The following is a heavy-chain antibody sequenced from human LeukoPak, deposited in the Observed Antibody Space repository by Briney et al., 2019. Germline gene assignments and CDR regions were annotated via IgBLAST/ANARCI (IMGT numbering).Heavy chain of an antibody. CDR2: IYYSGST. CDR3: AREGVDSGGEYQLLGAAPFDI. D-gene: IGHD2-2*01. CDR1: GGSISSGGYY. Sequence: SETLSLTCTVSGGSISSGGYYWSWIRQHPGKGLEWIGYIYYSGSTYYNPSLKSRVTISVDTSKNQFSLKLSSVTAADTAVYYCAREGVDSGGEYQLLGAAPFDIWGQGTMVTVSS. J-gene: IGHJ3*02. V-gene: IGHV4-31*03.